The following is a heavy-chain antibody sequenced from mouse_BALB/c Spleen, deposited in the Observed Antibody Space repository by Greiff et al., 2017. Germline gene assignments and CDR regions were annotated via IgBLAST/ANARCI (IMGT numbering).Heavy chain of an antibody. Sequence: VQLQQSGAELVRPGVSVKISCKGSGYTFTDYAMHWVKQSHAKSLEWIGVISTYYGDASYNQKFKGKATMTVDKSSSTAYMELARLTSEDSAIYYCARGGYGNWRYFDVWGAGTTVTVSS. J-gene: IGHJ1*01. CDR1: GYTFTDYA. V-gene: IGHV1S137*01. CDR2: ISTYYGDA. D-gene: IGHD2-10*02. CDR3: ARGGYGNWRYFDV.